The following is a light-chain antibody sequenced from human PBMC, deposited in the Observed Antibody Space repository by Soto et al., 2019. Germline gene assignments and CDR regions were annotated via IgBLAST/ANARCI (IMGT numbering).Light chain of an antibody. J-gene: IGLJ1*01. CDR1: NSDIGGYNF. Sequence: QSVLTQPASVSGSPGQSITISCAGTNSDIGGYNFVSWYQQHPGKAPKLIIFEINKRPSGVSNRFSGSKSGNTASRTISGLQAEDEADYYCFSYKSSTTNVFGTGTKLTVL. V-gene: IGLV2-14*01. CDR3: FSYKSSTTNV. CDR2: EIN.